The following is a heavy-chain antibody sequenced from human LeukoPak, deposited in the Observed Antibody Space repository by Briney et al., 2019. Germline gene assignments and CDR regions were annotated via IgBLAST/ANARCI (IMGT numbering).Heavy chain of an antibody. Sequence: GASVKVSCKASGYTFTGYYMHWVRQAPGQGLEWMGWINPNSGNTGYAQKFQGRVTITRNTSISTAYMELSSLRSEDTAVYYCARGLRGGLLDVWGKGTTVTVSS. CDR1: GYTFTGYY. CDR2: INPNSGNT. CDR3: ARGLRGGLLDV. J-gene: IGHJ6*04. V-gene: IGHV1-8*03. D-gene: IGHD3-10*01.